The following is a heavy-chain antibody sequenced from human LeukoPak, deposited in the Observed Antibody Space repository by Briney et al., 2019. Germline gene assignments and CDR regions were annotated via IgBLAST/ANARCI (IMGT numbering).Heavy chain of an antibody. CDR1: GYTFTSYG. D-gene: IGHD1-26*01. Sequence: ASVKVSCKASGYTFTSYGISWVRQAPRQGLEWMGWISAYNGNTNYAQKLQGRVTMTTDTSTSTAYMELRSLRSDDTAVYYCARDLEGIVGATNHYWGQGTLVTVSS. J-gene: IGHJ4*02. V-gene: IGHV1-18*01. CDR2: ISAYNGNT. CDR3: ARDLEGIVGATNHY.